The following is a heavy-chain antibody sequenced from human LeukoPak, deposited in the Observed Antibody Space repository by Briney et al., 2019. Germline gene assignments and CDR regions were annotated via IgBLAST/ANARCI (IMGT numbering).Heavy chain of an antibody. J-gene: IGHJ5*02. CDR2: ISHTGDI. CDR3: ARVPDITARPCDT. CDR1: GGSFSNYY. Sequence: SETLSLTCAVSGGSFSNYYWTWIRLTPGRGLEWMGEISHTGDIVNYKPSLRSRGTISVDSSKKQFSLKLTSVTAADTRVYYCARVPDITARPCDTWGPGTLVTVSS. V-gene: IGHV4-34*01. D-gene: IGHD1-1*01.